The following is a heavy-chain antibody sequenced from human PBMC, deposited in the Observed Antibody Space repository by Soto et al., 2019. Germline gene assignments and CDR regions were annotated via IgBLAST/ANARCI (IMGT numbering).Heavy chain of an antibody. V-gene: IGHV5-10-1*01. D-gene: IGHD1-1*01. J-gene: IGHJ6*02. CDR3: ARLGLDNYYGMDV. Sequence: PGESLKISCKGSGHIFSNYWIGWVRQMPGKGLEWMGRIDPSDSYTNYSPSFQGHVTISADKSISTAYLQWSSLKASDTAMYYCARLGLDNYYGMDVWGQGTTVTVSS. CDR1: GHIFSNYW. CDR2: IDPSDSYT.